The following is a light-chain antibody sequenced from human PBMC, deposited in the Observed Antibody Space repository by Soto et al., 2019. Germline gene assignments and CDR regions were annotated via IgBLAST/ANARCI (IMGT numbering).Light chain of an antibody. V-gene: IGKV1-9*01. J-gene: IGKJ4*01. CDR1: QGISSH. Sequence: DIQLTQSPSLLSASVGDRVTITCRASQGISSHLAWYQQKSGKAPKLLMYAASTLQSGVPSWFSGSGSGTEFTLTISSLQPEDFATYYCQQLNSYPLTFGGGTKVEIK. CDR2: AAS. CDR3: QQLNSYPLT.